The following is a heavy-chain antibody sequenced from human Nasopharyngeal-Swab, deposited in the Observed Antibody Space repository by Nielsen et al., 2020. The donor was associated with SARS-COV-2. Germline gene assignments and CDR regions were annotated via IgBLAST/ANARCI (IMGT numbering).Heavy chain of an antibody. V-gene: IGHV4-31*02. CDR3: ARDIGTPAYPRYYYYGMDV. D-gene: IGHD1-1*01. Sequence: PGKGLEWIGYIYYSGSTYYNPSLKSRVTISVDTSKNQFSLKLSSVTAADTAVYYCARDIGTPAYPRYYYYGMDVWGQGNTVTVSS. J-gene: IGHJ6*02. CDR2: IYYSGST.